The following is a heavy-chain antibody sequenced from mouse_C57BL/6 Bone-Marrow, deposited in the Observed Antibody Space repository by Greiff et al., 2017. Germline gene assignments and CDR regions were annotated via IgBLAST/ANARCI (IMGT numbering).Heavy chain of an antibody. V-gene: IGHV1-19*01. CDR1: GYTFTDYY. CDR2: INPYNGGT. J-gene: IGHJ3*01. CDR3: ARDGSSWFAY. Sequence: VQLQQSGPVLVKPGASVKMSCKASGYTFTDYYMNWVKQSHGKSLEWIGGINPYNGGTSYNQKFKGKASLTVDKSSSTAYMELNGLTSEDSAVYYCARDGSSWFAYWGQGTLVTVSA. D-gene: IGHD1-1*01.